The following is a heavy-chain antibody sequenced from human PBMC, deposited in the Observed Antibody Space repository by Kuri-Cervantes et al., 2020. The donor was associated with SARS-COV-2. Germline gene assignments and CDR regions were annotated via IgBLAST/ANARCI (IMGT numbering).Heavy chain of an antibody. Sequence: ASVKVSCKPSAYTFTSYYFHWVRQAPGKGLEWMGGFDPEDGETIYAQKFQGRVTMTEDTSTDTAYMELSSLRSEDTAVYYCATGMSGSYPHAYRTDYWGQGTLVTVSS. CDR1: AYTFTSYY. V-gene: IGHV1-24*01. CDR3: ATGMSGSYPHAYRTDY. D-gene: IGHD1-26*01. J-gene: IGHJ4*02. CDR2: FDPEDGET.